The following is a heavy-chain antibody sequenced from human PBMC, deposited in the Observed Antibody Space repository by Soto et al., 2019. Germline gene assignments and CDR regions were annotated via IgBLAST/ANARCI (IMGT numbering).Heavy chain of an antibody. CDR2: IIPMFGTV. J-gene: IGHJ5*02. CDR3: ASVGFP. CDR1: GGTFSSYA. Sequence: QVQLVQSGAEVRKPGSSVKVSCKASGGTFSSYAISWVRQAPGQGLEWMGGIIPMFGTVKYAQKLQDRVTITADESTSTAYMELSSLRSEDTAMYYCASVGFPWGQGPLVTVSS. V-gene: IGHV1-69*01. D-gene: IGHD1-26*01.